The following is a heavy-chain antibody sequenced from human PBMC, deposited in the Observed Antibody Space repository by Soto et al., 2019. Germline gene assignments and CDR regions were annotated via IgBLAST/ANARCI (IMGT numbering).Heavy chain of an antibody. CDR1: GGSISSGAYY. V-gene: IGHV4-31*03. D-gene: IGHD3-16*02. CDR3: AREKRGIAFGRVVGLNSCDP. CDR2: IYYSGST. Sequence: SETLSLTCTVSGGSISSGAYYWSWIRQHPGKGLEWIGYIYYSGSTYYNPSLKSRLTISVDTSKNQFSLKLSSVTAADTAVYYCAREKRGIAFGRVVGLNSCDPWGQGPLATVSS. J-gene: IGHJ5*02.